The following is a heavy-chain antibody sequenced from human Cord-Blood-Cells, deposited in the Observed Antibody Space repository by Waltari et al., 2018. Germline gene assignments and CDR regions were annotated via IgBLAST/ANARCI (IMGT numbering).Heavy chain of an antibody. J-gene: IGHJ4*02. CDR2: IYIGGST. V-gene: IGHV3-53*01. CDR1: GFTARSNY. D-gene: IGHD5-12*01. Sequence: EVQLVESGGGLIQPGGSLGLSCAASGFTARSNYMSWVRQAPGKGLEWVSVIYIGGSTYYADSVKGRFTISRDNSKNTLYLQMNSLRAEDTAVYYCARDLPSGGYDDYWGQGTLVTVSS. CDR3: ARDLPSGGYDDY.